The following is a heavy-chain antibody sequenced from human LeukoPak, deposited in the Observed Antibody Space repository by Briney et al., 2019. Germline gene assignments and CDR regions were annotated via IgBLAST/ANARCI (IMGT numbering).Heavy chain of an antibody. CDR2: AYGYGGNQ. CDR3: ATGSGYFYGH. J-gene: IGHJ4*02. Sequence: GGSLRLSCAASGFTFSSYGMHWVRQAPGKGLEWVAVAYGYGGNQYYADSVKGRFTTSRDNSKNTLYVQMNSLRAEDTAVYFCATGSGYFYGHWGQGIMVTVSS. CDR1: GFTFSSYG. V-gene: IGHV3-33*01. D-gene: IGHD3-22*01.